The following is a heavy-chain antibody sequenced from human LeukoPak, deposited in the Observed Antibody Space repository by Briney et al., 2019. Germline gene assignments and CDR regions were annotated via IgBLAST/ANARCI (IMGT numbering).Heavy chain of an antibody. Sequence: PGGSLRLSCAASGFSFSTYCMHWVRQVPGKGPVWVSRIRSDGSSTSFADSVKGRFTISRDNAKNTLYLQMNSLRAEDTAVYYCARNSPGYCSGGSCSSYWYFDLWGRGTLVTVSS. J-gene: IGHJ2*01. D-gene: IGHD2-15*01. CDR1: GFSFSTYC. CDR3: ARNSPGYCSGGSCSSYWYFDL. V-gene: IGHV3-74*01. CDR2: IRSDGSST.